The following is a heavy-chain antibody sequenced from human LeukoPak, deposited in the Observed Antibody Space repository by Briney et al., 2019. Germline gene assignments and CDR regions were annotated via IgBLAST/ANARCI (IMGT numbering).Heavy chain of an antibody. CDR2: IYHSGST. J-gene: IGHJ4*02. V-gene: IGHV4-30-2*01. Sequence: PSETLSLTCTVSGGSISSGGYSWSWIRQPPGKGLEWIGYIYHSGSTYYNPSLKSRVTISVDRSKNQFSLKLSSVTAADTAVYYCARAFDSSARTLYYFDYWGQGTLVTVSS. CDR3: ARAFDSSARTLYYFDY. D-gene: IGHD3-22*01. CDR1: GGSISSGGYS.